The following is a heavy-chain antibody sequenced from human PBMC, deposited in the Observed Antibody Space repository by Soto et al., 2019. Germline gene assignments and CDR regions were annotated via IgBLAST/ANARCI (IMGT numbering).Heavy chain of an antibody. J-gene: IGHJ3*02. CDR2: ISSSSSYI. Sequence: EVQLVESGGGLVKPGGSLRLSCAASGFTFSSYSMNWVRQAPGKGLEWVSSISSSSSYIYYADSVKGRITISRDNAKNTLLLQMNSMRAEDTAVYYCASVVGLDIVVVVAAAGADDAFDIWGQGTMVTVSS. CDR3: ASVVGLDIVVVVAAAGADDAFDI. CDR1: GFTFSSYS. D-gene: IGHD2-15*01. V-gene: IGHV3-21*01.